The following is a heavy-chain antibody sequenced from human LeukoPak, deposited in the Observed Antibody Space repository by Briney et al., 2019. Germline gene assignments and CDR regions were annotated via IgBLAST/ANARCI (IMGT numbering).Heavy chain of an antibody. Sequence: SETLSLTCAVYGGSFSGYYWSWIRQPPGKGLEWIGEINHSGSTNYNPSLKSRVTISVDTSKNQFSLKLNSVTPEDTAVYYCARAVLWFGDLDYYYYMDVWGKGTTVTVSS. D-gene: IGHD3-10*01. CDR3: ARAVLWFGDLDYYYYMDV. J-gene: IGHJ6*03. V-gene: IGHV4-34*01. CDR1: GGSFSGYY. CDR2: INHSGST.